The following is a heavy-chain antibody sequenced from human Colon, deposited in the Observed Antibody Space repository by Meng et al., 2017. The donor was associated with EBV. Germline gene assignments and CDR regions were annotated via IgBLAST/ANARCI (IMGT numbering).Heavy chain of an antibody. J-gene: IGHJ4*02. Sequence: QVDLQEAGPALGKPSESLSLTCAVSGGSISSVYWWTWVRQTPGKGLEWIGEIYHSGSTNYNPSLKSRVTISVDKSKNQFSLKLTSVTAADTAVYYCARGGYYSFDYWGQRTLVTVSS. CDR3: ARGGYYSFDY. CDR1: GGSISSVYW. V-gene: IGHV4-4*02. CDR2: IYHSGST. D-gene: IGHD5-18*01.